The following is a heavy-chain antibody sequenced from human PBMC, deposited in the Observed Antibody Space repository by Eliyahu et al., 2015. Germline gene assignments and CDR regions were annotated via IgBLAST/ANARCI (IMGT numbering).Heavy chain of an antibody. Sequence: QVQLVESGGGVVQPGRSXRLSCAASGFXFSSYAMHXVRQAPPKGLEWVAVISYDGSNKYYADSVKGRFTISRDNSKNTLYLQMNSLRAEDTAVYYCARGDIAVAGTTRQIDYWGQGTLVTVSS. CDR1: GFXFSSYA. CDR3: ARGDIAVAGTTRQIDY. CDR2: ISYDGSNK. D-gene: IGHD6-19*01. J-gene: IGHJ4*02. V-gene: IGHV3-30-3*01.